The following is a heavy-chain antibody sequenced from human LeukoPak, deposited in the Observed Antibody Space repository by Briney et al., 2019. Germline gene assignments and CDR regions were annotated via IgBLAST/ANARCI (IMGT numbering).Heavy chain of an antibody. D-gene: IGHD6-19*01. CDR2: ISAYNGNT. CDR1: GYTFTSYG. Sequence: ASVKVSCKASGYTFTSYGISWVRQAPGQGLEWMGWISAYNGNTNYAQKLQGRVTMTTDTSTSTAYMELRSLRSDDTAVYYCAREAEQWLPTVPDYWGQGTLVTVSS. J-gene: IGHJ4*02. V-gene: IGHV1-18*01. CDR3: AREAEQWLPTVPDY.